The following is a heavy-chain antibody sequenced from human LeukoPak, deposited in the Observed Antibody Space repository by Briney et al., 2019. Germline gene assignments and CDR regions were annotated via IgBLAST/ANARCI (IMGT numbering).Heavy chain of an antibody. CDR1: GFTFSSYA. CDR2: ISGSGVNT. J-gene: IGHJ4*02. V-gene: IGHV3-23*01. CDR3: AKMSRNYYDSSGYYGY. Sequence: GGSLRLSCAASGFTFSSYAMHWVRQAPGKGLEWVSAISGSGVNTYYADSVKGRFTISRDNSKNTLYLQMNSLRAEDTAVYYCAKMSRNYYDSSGYYGYWGQGTLVTVSS. D-gene: IGHD3-22*01.